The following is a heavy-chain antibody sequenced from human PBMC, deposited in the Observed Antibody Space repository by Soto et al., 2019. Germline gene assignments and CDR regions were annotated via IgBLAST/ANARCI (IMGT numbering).Heavy chain of an antibody. CDR2: INPSGGST. CDR1: GYTFTSYY. D-gene: IGHD3-22*01. J-gene: IGHJ5*02. Sequence: GASVKVSCKASGYTFTSYYMHWVRQAPGQGLEWMGIINPSGGSTSYAQKFQGRVTMTRDTSTSTVYMELSSLRSEDTAVYYCARDYYYDSSGYYNGFDPWGQGTLVTVSS. CDR3: ARDYYYDSSGYYNGFDP. V-gene: IGHV1-46*01.